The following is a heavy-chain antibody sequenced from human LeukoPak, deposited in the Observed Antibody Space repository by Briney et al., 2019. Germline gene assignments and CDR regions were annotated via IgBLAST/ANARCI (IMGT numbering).Heavy chain of an antibody. D-gene: IGHD5-18*01. J-gene: IGHJ4*02. V-gene: IGHV3-7*01. CDR1: GFTFSGYG. CDR2: IKQDGSEK. Sequence: GGSLRLSCAAYGFTFSGYGMSWVRQAPGKVLEWVANIKQDGSEKYYVDSVKGRFTISRDNAKNSLYLQMNSLRAEDTAVYYCARDVVTAMVFDYWGQGTLVSVSS. CDR3: ARDVVTAMVFDY.